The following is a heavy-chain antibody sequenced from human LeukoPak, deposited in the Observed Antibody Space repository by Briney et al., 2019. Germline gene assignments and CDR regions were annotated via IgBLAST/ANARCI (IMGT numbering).Heavy chain of an antibody. D-gene: IGHD1-1*01. CDR3: AKSPYDGPSNYYMDV. CDR1: GFTFRNYA. V-gene: IGHV3-23*01. J-gene: IGHJ6*03. CDR2: IGGRGDST. Sequence: GGSLRLSCAASGFTFRNYAMSWVRQAPGKGLEWVSAIGGRGDSTYYADSVKGRFTISRDNSKNMLYLQMNSLRAEDTAVYYCAKSPYDGPSNYYMDVWGKGTTVTISS.